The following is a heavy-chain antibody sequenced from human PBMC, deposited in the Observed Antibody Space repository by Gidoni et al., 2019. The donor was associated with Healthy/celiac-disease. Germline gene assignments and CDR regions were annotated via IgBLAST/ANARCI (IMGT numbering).Heavy chain of an antibody. V-gene: IGHV1-18*01. CDR1: GYTFTSYG. D-gene: IGHD2-2*01. CDR2: ISAYNGNT. Sequence: QVQLVQSGAEVKKPGASVKVSCKASGYTFTSYGISWVRKAPGQGLEWMGWISAYNGNTNYAQKLQGRVTMTTDTSTSTAYMELRSLRSDDTAVYYCARDITGYCSSTSCYRGGWFDPWGQGTLVTVSS. CDR3: ARDITGYCSSTSCYRGGWFDP. J-gene: IGHJ5*02.